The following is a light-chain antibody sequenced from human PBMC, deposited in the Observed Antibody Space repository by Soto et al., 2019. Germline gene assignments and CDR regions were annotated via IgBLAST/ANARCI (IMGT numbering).Light chain of an antibody. V-gene: IGKV3-20*01. CDR3: QQYGISRT. J-gene: IGKJ1*01. CDR2: GAS. Sequence: EIVLTQSPGTLSLSPGERATLSCRASQSVSSSYLAWYQQKPGQAPRLLIYGASSRAPGIPDRFSGSGSGTDFTLTISRLEPEDFAVYYCQQYGISRTFGQGTKVEI. CDR1: QSVSSSY.